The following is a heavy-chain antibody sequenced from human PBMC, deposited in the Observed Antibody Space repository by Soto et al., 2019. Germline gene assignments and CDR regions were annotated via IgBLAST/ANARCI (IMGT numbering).Heavy chain of an antibody. Sequence: LSQTLSLTCVISGDSVSSNSAAWNWIRQSPSRGLEWLGRTYYRSKWYDDYAVSVKSRITINPDTSKNQFSLQLNSVTPEDTAVYYCARDRGVVVTATHFDYWGQGTLVTVSS. CDR2: TYYRSKWYD. J-gene: IGHJ4*02. D-gene: IGHD2-21*02. CDR3: ARDRGVVVTATHFDY. CDR1: GDSVSSNSAA. V-gene: IGHV6-1*01.